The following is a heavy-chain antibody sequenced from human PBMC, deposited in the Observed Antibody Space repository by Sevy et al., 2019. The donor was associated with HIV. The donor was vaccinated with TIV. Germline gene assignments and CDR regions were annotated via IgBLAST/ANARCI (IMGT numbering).Heavy chain of an antibody. CDR1: GYTFSTYR. D-gene: IGHD2-15*01. Sequence: ASVKVSCKISGYTFSTYRITWVRQAPGQGLEWMGWISPHNGETNYAQKLQDRITMLTDTSTNTAFMVLTSLRSSDTAVYYCARAYCSGGRCYSLAYWGQGTLVTVSS. J-gene: IGHJ4*02. V-gene: IGHV1-18*01. CDR2: ISPHNGET. CDR3: ARAYCSGGRCYSLAY.